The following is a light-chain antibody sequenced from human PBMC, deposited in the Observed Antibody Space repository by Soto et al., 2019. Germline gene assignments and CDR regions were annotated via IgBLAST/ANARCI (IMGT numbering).Light chain of an antibody. CDR2: AAS. J-gene: IGKJ5*01. Sequence: DIQMTQSPSALSASVGDRGTIACQASQDINNYVNWYQQKPGKAPKLLIFAASTLKTGVPSRFSGSGSGTDFSFSIRSLHPEDLATYYCQQSNDLVSFGQGTRLEFK. V-gene: IGKV1-33*01. CDR3: QQSNDLVS. CDR1: QDINNY.